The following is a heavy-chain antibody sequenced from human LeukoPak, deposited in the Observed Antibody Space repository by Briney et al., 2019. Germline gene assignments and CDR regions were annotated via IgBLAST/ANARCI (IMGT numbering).Heavy chain of an antibody. Sequence: PSETLSLTCTVSGGSISSSSYYWGWIRQPPGKGLEWIGSIYYSGSTYYNPSLKSRVTISVDTSKNQFSLKLSSVTAADTAVYYCLSGYYLFRFDYWGQGTLVTVSS. V-gene: IGHV4-39*07. CDR1: GGSISSSSYY. D-gene: IGHD3-22*01. J-gene: IGHJ4*02. CDR2: IYYSGST. CDR3: LSGYYLFRFDY.